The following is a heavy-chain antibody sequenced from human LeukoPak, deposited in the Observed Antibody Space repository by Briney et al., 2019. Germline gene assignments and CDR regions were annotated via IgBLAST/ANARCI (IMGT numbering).Heavy chain of an antibody. V-gene: IGHV4-34*01. CDR2: INHSGST. D-gene: IGHD1-1*01. Sequence: PSETLYLTCAVCGGSLSGYYWSWIRQPPGKGLEWIGEINHSGSTNYNPSLKSRVTISVDASKNQFSLRLSSVTAADTAVYYCARGWKYYYYMDVWGKGTTVTVSS. CDR3: ARGWKYYYYMDV. J-gene: IGHJ6*03. CDR1: GGSLSGYY.